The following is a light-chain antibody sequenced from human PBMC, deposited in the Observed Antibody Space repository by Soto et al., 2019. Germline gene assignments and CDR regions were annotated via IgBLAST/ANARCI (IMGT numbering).Light chain of an antibody. J-gene: IGKJ4*01. CDR2: DTS. Sequence: EIVMTQSPATLSVSPGERATLSCRASQTVSSNLAWYQQKPGQAPRILIYDTSTRATGIPARFSGSGSGTEFTLTISSLQSEDFAVYYCQQYNNWPPLTFGGGTKVEIK. CDR3: QQYNNWPPLT. CDR1: QTVSSN. V-gene: IGKV3-15*01.